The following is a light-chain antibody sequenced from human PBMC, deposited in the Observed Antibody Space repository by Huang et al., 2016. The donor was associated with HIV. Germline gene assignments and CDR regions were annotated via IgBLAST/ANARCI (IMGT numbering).Light chain of an antibody. CDR3: QKYDSAPRT. CDR2: GAS. V-gene: IGKV1-27*01. Sequence: DIQMTQSPPSLSAFVGDRVTITCRASQAISNYLAWYQQPPGKVPKLLIYGASTLQSGVPSRCSGSGSGTDFTITISSLQPEDVAVYFCQKYDSAPRTFGQGTRVEI. CDR1: QAISNY. J-gene: IGKJ1*01.